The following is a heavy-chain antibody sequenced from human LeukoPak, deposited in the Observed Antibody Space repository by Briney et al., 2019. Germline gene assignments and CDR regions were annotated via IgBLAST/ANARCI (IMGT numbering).Heavy chain of an antibody. J-gene: IGHJ4*02. CDR1: GFTFNSYG. CDR2: ISGSGITT. V-gene: IGHV3-23*01. D-gene: IGHD4-11*01. CDR3: AKERLPQAFVY. Sequence: GGSLRLSCAASGFTFNSYGMNWVRQAPGKGLEWVSAISGSGITTYYADSVKGRFTISRDNSKNTLYLPLNNLRAEDTAVYYCAKERLPQAFVYWGQGTLVTGSS.